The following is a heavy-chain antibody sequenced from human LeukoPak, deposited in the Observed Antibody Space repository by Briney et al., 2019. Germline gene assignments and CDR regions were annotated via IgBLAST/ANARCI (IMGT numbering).Heavy chain of an antibody. Sequence: SETLSLTCAVYGGSFSGYYWGWIRQPPGKGLEWIGEINHSGSTNYNPSLKSRVTISVDTSKNQFSLKLSSVTAADTAVYYCARELITFGGVIVMENWFDPWGQGTLVTVSS. CDR2: INHSGST. V-gene: IGHV4-34*01. CDR3: ARELITFGGVIVMENWFDP. J-gene: IGHJ5*02. CDR1: GGSFSGYY. D-gene: IGHD3-16*02.